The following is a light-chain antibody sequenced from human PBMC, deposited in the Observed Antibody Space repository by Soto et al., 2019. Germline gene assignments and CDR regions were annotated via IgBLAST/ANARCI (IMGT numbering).Light chain of an antibody. Sequence: DIELTQSPSSLSASVGDRVTITCRASQTIDTYVNWYQHKPGTAPKVLIYAATYLQNGVPSRFSGTGSGADFTLTISSLQPEDFATYYCQQNFNFPRTFGQGTNVDIK. CDR3: QQNFNFPRT. CDR2: AAT. J-gene: IGKJ1*01. CDR1: QTIDTY. V-gene: IGKV1-39*01.